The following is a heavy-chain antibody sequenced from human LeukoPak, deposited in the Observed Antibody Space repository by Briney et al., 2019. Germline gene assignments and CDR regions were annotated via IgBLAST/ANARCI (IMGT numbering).Heavy chain of an antibody. Sequence: KASETLSLTCTVSGYSISSGYYWGWIRQPPGKGLEWIGSIYHSGRTFYNPSLKSRVTISVDASKNQFSLKLSSVTAADTAVYYCARGRPNYDYVWGSYRYTHRPFDYWGQGTLVTVSS. CDR3: ARGRPNYDYVWGSYRYTHRPFDY. V-gene: IGHV4-38-2*02. CDR1: GYSISSGYY. CDR2: IYHSGRT. D-gene: IGHD3-16*02. J-gene: IGHJ4*02.